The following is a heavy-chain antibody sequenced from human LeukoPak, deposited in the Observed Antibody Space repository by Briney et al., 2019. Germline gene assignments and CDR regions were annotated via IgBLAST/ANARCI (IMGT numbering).Heavy chain of an antibody. V-gene: IGHV4-34*01. J-gene: IGHJ4*02. CDR1: GGAFSGYY. CDR2: INHSGST. CDR3: AKLGARDCYNKLKRRFHLCY. Sequence: SETLSLTCAVYGGAFSGYYWSWIRQPPGKGLEWIVEINHSGSTNYNPSLKSRVTISVDTSKNQFSLKLSSVTAADTAVYYSAKLGARDCYNKLKRRFHLCYRGPGTPVTVSS. D-gene: IGHD1-26*01.